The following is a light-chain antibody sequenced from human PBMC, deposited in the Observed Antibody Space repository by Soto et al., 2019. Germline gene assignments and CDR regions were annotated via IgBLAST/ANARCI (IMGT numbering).Light chain of an antibody. CDR2: DVN. CDR3: CFYTGSYTGL. V-gene: IGLV2-11*01. CDR1: GSDVDGYKY. Sequence: QSALTQPRSVSGSPGQSVTISCSGTGSDVDGYKYVSWYQQHPGRAPKRMIYDVNKRPSGVPDRFSGSKSGNTASLTISGLQDEDEADYYCCFYTGSYTGLFGGGTKLTVL. J-gene: IGLJ3*02.